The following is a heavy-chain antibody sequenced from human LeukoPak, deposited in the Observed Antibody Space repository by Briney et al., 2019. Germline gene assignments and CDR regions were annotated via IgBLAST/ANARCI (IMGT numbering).Heavy chain of an antibody. CDR2: IKSKSDGETR. CDR3: TTISAWEYFDY. D-gene: IGHD1-26*01. CDR1: GFTFSNAW. Sequence: GGSLRLSCTASGFTFSNAWMNWVRQAPGKELEWVGRIKSKSDGETRDYGAPVKGRFTISRDDSKDTLYLQMNSLKTEDTAVYYCTTISAWEYFDYWGQGTVVTVSS. V-gene: IGHV3-15*07. J-gene: IGHJ4*02.